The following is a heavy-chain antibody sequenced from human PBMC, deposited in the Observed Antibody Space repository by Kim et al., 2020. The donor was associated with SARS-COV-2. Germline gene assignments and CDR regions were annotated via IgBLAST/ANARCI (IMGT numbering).Heavy chain of an antibody. CDR3: AKDRQLRDGYNSNYFDY. CDR2: ISYDGSNK. D-gene: IGHD5-12*01. J-gene: IGHJ4*02. V-gene: IGHV3-30*18. CDR1: GFTFSSYG. Sequence: GGSLRLSCAASGFTFSSYGMHWVRQAPGKGLEWVAVISYDGSNKYYADSVKGRFTISRDNSKNTLYLQMNSLRAEDTAVYYCAKDRQLRDGYNSNYFDYWGQGTLVTVSS.